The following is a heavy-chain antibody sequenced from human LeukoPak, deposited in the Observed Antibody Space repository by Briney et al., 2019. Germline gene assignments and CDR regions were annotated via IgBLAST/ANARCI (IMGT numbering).Heavy chain of an antibody. CDR1: GFSFSTGEMC. Sequence: ASGPALVKPTQTLTLTCTFSGFSFSTGEMCVSWIRQPPGKALEWLALIYWDDDKRYSPSLKSRLTITKDSSKNQVVLTMTNMDPVDTATYYCAHRGYSYGLPLGAFDIWGQGTMVTVSS. CDR3: AHRGYSYGLPLGAFDI. CDR2: IYWDDDK. V-gene: IGHV2-5*08. J-gene: IGHJ3*02. D-gene: IGHD5-18*01.